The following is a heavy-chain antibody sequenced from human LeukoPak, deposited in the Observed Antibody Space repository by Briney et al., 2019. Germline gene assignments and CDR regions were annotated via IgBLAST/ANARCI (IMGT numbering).Heavy chain of an antibody. CDR3: ARDGYGDYFDY. CDR1: GFTFSSYA. CDR2: VSGRGYNT. J-gene: IGHJ4*02. D-gene: IGHD4-17*01. Sequence: GGSLRLSCAASGFTFSSYAMSWARQAPGKGLEWVSAVSGRGYNTYYADSVKGRFTVSRDNSKNTVFLQMNSLRVEDTAVYYCARDGYGDYFDYWGQGTLVTVSS. V-gene: IGHV3-23*01.